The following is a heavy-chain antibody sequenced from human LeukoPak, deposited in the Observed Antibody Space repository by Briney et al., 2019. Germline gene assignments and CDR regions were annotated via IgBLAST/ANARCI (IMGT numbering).Heavy chain of an antibody. J-gene: IGHJ4*02. CDR2: IKQDGSER. CDR1: GFTFSRHW. CDR3: ARDGGHSTDLDY. V-gene: IGHV3-7*01. D-gene: IGHD2-8*02. Sequence: PGGSRRLSCATSGFTFSRHWMSWVRQAPGKGPEWVANIKQDGSERYYVHSVKGRFTISRDNAKNSLYLQMNSLRAEDTAVYYCARDGGHSTDLDYWGQGILVTVSS.